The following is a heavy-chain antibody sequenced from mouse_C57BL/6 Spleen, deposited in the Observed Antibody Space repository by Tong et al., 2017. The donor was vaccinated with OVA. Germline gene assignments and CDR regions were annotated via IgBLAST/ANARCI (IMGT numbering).Heavy chain of an antibody. D-gene: IGHD4-1*01. Sequence: EVQLVESGGGLVKPGGSLKLSCAASGFTFSDYYMYWVRQTPEKRLEWVATISDGGSYTYYPDSVKGRFTISRDNAKNTLYLQMSSLKSEDTAMYYCARLGFDYWGQGTTLTVSS. CDR2: ISDGGSYT. CDR3: ARLGFDY. V-gene: IGHV5-4*02. CDR1: GFTFSDYY. J-gene: IGHJ2*01.